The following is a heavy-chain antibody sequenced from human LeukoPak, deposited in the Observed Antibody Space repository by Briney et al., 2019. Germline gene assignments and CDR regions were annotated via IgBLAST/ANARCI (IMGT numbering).Heavy chain of an antibody. J-gene: IGHJ4*02. Sequence: SETLSLTCTVSGGSISSGDYYWSWIRQPPGKGLEWIGYIYYSGSTYYNPSLKSRVTISVDTSKNQFSLKLSSVTAADTAVYYCASFTYCGGDCPSYFDYWGQGTLVTVSS. CDR1: GGSISSGDYY. CDR2: IYYSGST. CDR3: ASFTYCGGDCPSYFDY. D-gene: IGHD2-21*02. V-gene: IGHV4-30-4*01.